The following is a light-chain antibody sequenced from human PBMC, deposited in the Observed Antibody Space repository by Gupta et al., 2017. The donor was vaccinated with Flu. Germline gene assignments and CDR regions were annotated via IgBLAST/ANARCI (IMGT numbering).Light chain of an antibody. CDR1: SSDVGGYNY. CDR3: SSYTSGSTWV. V-gene: IGLV2-14*01. Sequence: SALTQPASVSGSPAHSITLSCTGPSSDVGGYNYVSWYQQHPGKAPKLMIYDVSNRPSGVSNRFSGSKSGNTASLTISGLQAEDEADYSCSSYTSGSTWVFGGGTKLTVL. J-gene: IGLJ3*02. CDR2: DVS.